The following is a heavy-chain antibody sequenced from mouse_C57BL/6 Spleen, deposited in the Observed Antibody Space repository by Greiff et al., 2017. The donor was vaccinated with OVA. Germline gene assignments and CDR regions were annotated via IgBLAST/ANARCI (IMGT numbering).Heavy chain of an antibody. CDR2: INPNNGGT. V-gene: IGHV1-18*01. CDR1: GYTFTDYN. J-gene: IGHJ3*01. Sequence: VQLQQSGPELVKPGASVKIPCKASGYTFTDYNMDWVKQSPGKSLEWIGDINPNNGGTIYNQKFKGKATLTVDKSSSTAYMELRSLTSEDTAVYYCARMDYGSPLAYWGQGTLVTVSA. D-gene: IGHD1-1*01. CDR3: ARMDYGSPLAY.